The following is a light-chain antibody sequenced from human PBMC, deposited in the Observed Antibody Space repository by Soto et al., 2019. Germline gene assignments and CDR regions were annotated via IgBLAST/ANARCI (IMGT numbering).Light chain of an antibody. CDR2: AAS. V-gene: IGKV3-15*01. J-gene: IGKJ4*01. CDR1: QSITNN. Sequence: EIVMTQSPATLSVSPGKTVTLSCRASQSITNNLAWYHQKPGQAPRLLIFAASTRAANIPARLSGSRSGTEMTLTISSLQSEDFAVSFCQQYNNWPLTFGGGTKVEIK. CDR3: QQYNNWPLT.